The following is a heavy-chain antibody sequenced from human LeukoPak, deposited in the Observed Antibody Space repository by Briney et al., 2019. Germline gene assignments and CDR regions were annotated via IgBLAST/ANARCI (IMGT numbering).Heavy chain of an antibody. V-gene: IGHV1-18*01. Sequence: GASVKVSCKASGYNFISMGIAWVRQAPGQGLEWMGWTTVYSGKTDYAETFQGRVTMTTETSTSTAYMDLSRLTSDDTAVYYCARWYGSGSYYFDYWGQGTLVAVSA. CDR1: GYNFISMG. D-gene: IGHD3-10*01. J-gene: IGHJ4*02. CDR2: TTVYSGKT. CDR3: ARWYGSGSYYFDY.